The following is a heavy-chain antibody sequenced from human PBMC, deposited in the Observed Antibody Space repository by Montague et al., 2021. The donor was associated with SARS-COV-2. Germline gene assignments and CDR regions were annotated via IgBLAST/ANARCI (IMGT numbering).Heavy chain of an antibody. CDR2: TDSDGTTT. Sequence: SLRLSCAASGFTFSSNWMHWARRPPGKGLMWVSRTDSDGTTTHYADSVKGRFTISRDNAENMLYLQMNSLRGEDSAVYYCVKSRYGASGADYWGQGTVVTVSS. V-gene: IGHV3-74*01. CDR1: GFTFSSNW. J-gene: IGHJ4*02. D-gene: IGHD7-27*01. CDR3: VKSRYGASGADY.